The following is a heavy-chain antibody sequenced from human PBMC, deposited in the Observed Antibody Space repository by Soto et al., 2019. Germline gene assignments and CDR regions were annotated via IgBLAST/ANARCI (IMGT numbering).Heavy chain of an antibody. V-gene: IGHV3-48*02. CDR3: ASHYDYVWGSYRYDAFDI. Sequence: GGSLRLSCAASGFTFSSYSMNWVRQAPGKGLEWVSYISSSSSTIYYADSVKGRFTISRDNAKNSLYLQMNSLRDEDTAVYYCASHYDYVWGSYRYDAFDIWGQGTMVTVSS. J-gene: IGHJ3*02. D-gene: IGHD3-16*02. CDR1: GFTFSSYS. CDR2: ISSSSSTI.